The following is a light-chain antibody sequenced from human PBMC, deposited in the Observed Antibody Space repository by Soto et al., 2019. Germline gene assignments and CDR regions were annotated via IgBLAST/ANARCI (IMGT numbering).Light chain of an antibody. V-gene: IGKV1-5*01. CDR3: QQYNSYPWT. J-gene: IGKJ1*01. Sequence: DIQMTQSPSTLSASVGDRVTITCRASQSICSWLAWYQQKPGKAPKLLIYDASSLESGVPSRFSGSGSGTEFTLTISILQPADFATYYCQQYNSYPWTFGQGTTVEIK. CDR1: QSICSW. CDR2: DAS.